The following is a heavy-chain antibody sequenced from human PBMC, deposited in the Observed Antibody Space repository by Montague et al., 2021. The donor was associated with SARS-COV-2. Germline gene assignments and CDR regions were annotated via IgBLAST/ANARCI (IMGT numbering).Heavy chain of an antibody. J-gene: IGHJ2*01. CDR3: ARAYCGGDCYFYWYFDL. D-gene: IGHD2-21*02. Sequence: CAISGDSVSSNIATWNWIRQSPSRGLEWLGGTYYRPKWYNDYAVSVKSRVIINPDTSNNRISLQLNSVTPEDTAVYYCARAYCGGDCYFYWYFDLWGRGTLVTVSS. V-gene: IGHV6-1*01. CDR2: TYYRPKWYN. CDR1: GDSVSSNIAT.